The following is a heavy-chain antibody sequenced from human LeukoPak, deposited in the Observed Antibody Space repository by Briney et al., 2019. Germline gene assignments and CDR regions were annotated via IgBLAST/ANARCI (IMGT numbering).Heavy chain of an antibody. Sequence: SETLSLTCTDSGGSISSYYWSWIRQPPGKGLEWIGYIYYSGSTNYNPSLKSRVTISVDTSKNQFSLKLSSVTAADTAVYYCARTSYGDWDYFDYWGQGTLVTASS. V-gene: IGHV4-59*01. CDR2: IYYSGST. CDR3: ARTSYGDWDYFDY. D-gene: IGHD4-17*01. CDR1: GGSISSYY. J-gene: IGHJ4*02.